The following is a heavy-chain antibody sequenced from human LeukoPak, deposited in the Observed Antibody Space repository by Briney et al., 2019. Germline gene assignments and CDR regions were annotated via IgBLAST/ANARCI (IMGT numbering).Heavy chain of an antibody. D-gene: IGHD3-9*01. J-gene: IGHJ5*02. Sequence: SETLSLTCSVSGDPITSGIYYWTWIRQHPGKGLEWIGYIYHTGSTYFNPSLQSRLTISLDTSKNQFSLKLTSVSAADTAIYYYARAGFDILTGSTERFDPWGQGTLVTVSS. CDR1: GDPITSGIYY. V-gene: IGHV4-31*03. CDR3: ARAGFDILTGSTERFDP. CDR2: IYHTGST.